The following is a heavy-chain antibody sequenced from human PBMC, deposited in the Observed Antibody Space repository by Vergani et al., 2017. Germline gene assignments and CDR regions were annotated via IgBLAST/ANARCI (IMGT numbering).Heavy chain of an antibody. V-gene: IGHV2-5*01. Sequence: QITLKESGPTLVKPTQTLTLTCTFSGFSLSTSGVGVGWTRQPPGKALEWLALIYCNDDKRYSPSLKSRLTITKDTSKNQVVLTMTNLDPVDTATYYCAHTVLRYFDWLLFEDAFDIWGQGTMVTVSS. CDR3: AHTVLRYFDWLLFEDAFDI. J-gene: IGHJ3*02. CDR2: IYCNDDK. D-gene: IGHD3-9*01. CDR1: GFSLSTSGVG.